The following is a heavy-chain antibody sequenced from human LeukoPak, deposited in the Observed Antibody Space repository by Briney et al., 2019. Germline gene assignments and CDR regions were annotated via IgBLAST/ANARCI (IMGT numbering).Heavy chain of an antibody. D-gene: IGHD3-10*01. V-gene: IGHV1-2*02. J-gene: IGHJ4*02. CDR1: GYTFTGYY. Sequence: ASVKVSCKASGYTFTGYYMHWVRQAPGQGLEWMGWINPNSGGTNYAQKFQGRVTMTRDTSISTAYMELSRLRSDDTAVYYCARTSSQLLWFGELWDWGQGTLATVSS. CDR2: INPNSGGT. CDR3: ARTSSQLLWFGELWD.